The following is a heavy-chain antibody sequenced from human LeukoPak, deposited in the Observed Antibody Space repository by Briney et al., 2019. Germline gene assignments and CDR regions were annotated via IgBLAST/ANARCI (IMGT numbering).Heavy chain of an antibody. D-gene: IGHD2-2*01. CDR3: AKTPSLGYCSSSSCYGGYGMVV. CDR1: GFTFRSYD. Sequence: GGSLRLSCAASGFTFRSYDMRWVRQARGKGVEWVSDISGSGGSTYYADSVKGRFNISRENEKNTVYMKMKSLRAEDRAVYYCAKTPSLGYCSSSSCYGGYGMVVWRKGTTVTVSS. V-gene: IGHV3-23*01. J-gene: IGHJ6*04. CDR2: ISGSGGST.